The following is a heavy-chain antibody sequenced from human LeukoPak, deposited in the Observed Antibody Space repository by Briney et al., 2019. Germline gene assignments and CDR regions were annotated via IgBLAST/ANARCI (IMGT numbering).Heavy chain of an antibody. CDR1: GGSFSGYY. CDR2: INHSGST. Sequence: SEALSLTCAVYGGSFSGYYWSWIRRPPGKGLEWIGEINHSGSTNYNPSLKSRVTISVDTSKNQFSLKLSSVTAADTAVYYCASTPGRDGYNWAFDYWGQGTLVTVSS. J-gene: IGHJ4*02. CDR3: ASTPGRDGYNWAFDY. V-gene: IGHV4-34*01. D-gene: IGHD5-24*01.